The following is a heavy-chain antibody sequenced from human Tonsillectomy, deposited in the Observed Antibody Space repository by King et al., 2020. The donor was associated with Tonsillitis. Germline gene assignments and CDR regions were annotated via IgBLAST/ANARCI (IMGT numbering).Heavy chain of an antibody. D-gene: IGHD4-17*01. J-gene: IGHJ4*02. CDR1: GYSISSGYY. CDR2: IYHSGRT. CDR3: ARVVVYGDYYRDGGDY. V-gene: IGHV4-38-2*02. Sequence: VQLQESGPGLVKPSETLSLTCTVSGYSISSGYYWGWIRQPPGKGLEWIGSIYHSGRTYYNPSLKSRGTISVDTSKNQFSLKLSSVTAADTAVYYCARVVVYGDYYRDGGDYWGQGTLVTVSS.